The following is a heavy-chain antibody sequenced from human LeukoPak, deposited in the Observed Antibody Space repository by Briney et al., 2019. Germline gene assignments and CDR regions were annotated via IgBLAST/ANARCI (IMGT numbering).Heavy chain of an antibody. CDR3: AREGLTYYYDSSGYYYLGY. Sequence: ASVKVSCKASGYTFTSYGISWVRQPPGQGLEWMGWISAYNGNTNYAQKLQGRVTMTTDTSTSTAYMELRSLRSDDTAVYYCAREGLTYYYDSSGYYYLGYWGQGTLVTVSS. CDR1: GYTFTSYG. CDR2: ISAYNGNT. J-gene: IGHJ4*02. V-gene: IGHV1-18*01. D-gene: IGHD3-22*01.